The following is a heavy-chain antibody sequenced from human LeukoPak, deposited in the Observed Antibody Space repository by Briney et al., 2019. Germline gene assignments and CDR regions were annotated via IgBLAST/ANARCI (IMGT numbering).Heavy chain of an antibody. D-gene: IGHD6-19*01. Sequence: LSLTCTVSGGSISSGGYYWSWIRQAPGKGLEWVSYISSSGSTIYYADSVKGRFTISRDNAKNSLYLQMNSLRAEDTAVYYCARDRSGSGGEVDYWGQEPWSPSPQ. CDR1: GGSISSGGYY. CDR2: ISSSGSTI. J-gene: IGHJ4*01. CDR3: ARDRSGSGGEVDY. V-gene: IGHV3-11*01.